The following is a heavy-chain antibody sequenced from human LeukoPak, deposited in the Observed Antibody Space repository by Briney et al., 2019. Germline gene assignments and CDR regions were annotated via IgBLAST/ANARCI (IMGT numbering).Heavy chain of an antibody. V-gene: IGHV3-7*01. CDR1: GFTFGIYA. CDR2: IKQDGSEK. Sequence: PGGSLRLSCAASGFTFGIYAMSWVRQAPGKGLEWVANIKQDGSEKYYVDSVKGRFTISRDNAKNSLYLQMNSLRAEDTAVYYCARDLPDYWGQGTLVTVSS. D-gene: IGHD5/OR15-5a*01. J-gene: IGHJ4*02. CDR3: ARDLPDY.